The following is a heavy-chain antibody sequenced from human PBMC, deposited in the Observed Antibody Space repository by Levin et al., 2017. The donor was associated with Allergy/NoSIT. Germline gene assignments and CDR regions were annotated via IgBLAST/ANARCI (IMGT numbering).Heavy chain of an antibody. CDR2: ISGGGIT. Sequence: PSGGSLRLSCAASGFTFSNYAMSWVRQAPGKGLEWVSLISGGGITYYAGSVKGRFTISRDNSKNTLYLRMNSLRAEDTAVYYCAKGAGSSFVPDYWGQGTLVTVSS. D-gene: IGHD6-6*01. J-gene: IGHJ4*02. CDR1: GFTFSNYA. CDR3: AKGAGSSFVPDY. V-gene: IGHV3-23*01.